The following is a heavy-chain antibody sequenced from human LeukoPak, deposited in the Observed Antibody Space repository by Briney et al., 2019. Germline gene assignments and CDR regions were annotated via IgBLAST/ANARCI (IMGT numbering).Heavy chain of an antibody. CDR1: GFTFSSYA. V-gene: IGHV3-7*01. J-gene: IGHJ4*02. CDR3: ARGGQGVWPTHFDY. CDR2: IKQDGSEK. Sequence: GGSLRLSCAASGFTFSSYAMSWVRQAPGKGLEWVANIKQDGSEKYYVDSVKGRFTISRDNAKNSLYLQMNSLRAEDTAVYYCARGGQGVWPTHFDYWGQGTLVTVSS. D-gene: IGHD2-8*01.